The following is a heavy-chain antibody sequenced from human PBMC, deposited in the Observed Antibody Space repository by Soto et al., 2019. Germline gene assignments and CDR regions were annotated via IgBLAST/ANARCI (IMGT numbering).Heavy chain of an antibody. D-gene: IGHD5-18*01. CDR3: ARGRGYSYGLDP. Sequence: PSETLSLTCTVSGDSINSNNNYWSWIRQPPGEGLEWIGFISYSGTTSYSPSLKSRVAISLDTSKNQFSLSLNFVTAADTAVYYCARGRGYSYGLDPWGQGSLVTVSS. J-gene: IGHJ5*02. V-gene: IGHV4-30-4*01. CDR1: GDSINSNNNY. CDR2: ISYSGTT.